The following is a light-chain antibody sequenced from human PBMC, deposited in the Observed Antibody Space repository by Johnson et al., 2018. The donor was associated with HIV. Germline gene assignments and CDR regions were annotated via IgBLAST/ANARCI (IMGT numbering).Light chain of an antibody. V-gene: IGLV1-51*01. CDR2: DNN. CDR1: SSNIGNNY. Sequence: QSVLTQPPSVSAAPGQKVTISCSGSSSNIGNNYVSWYQQLPGTAPKLLIYDNNKRPSGIPDRFSGSTSGTSATLGITGLQTGDEADYYCGTWDSRLSAYVFGTGTKVTVL. J-gene: IGLJ1*01. CDR3: GTWDSRLSAYV.